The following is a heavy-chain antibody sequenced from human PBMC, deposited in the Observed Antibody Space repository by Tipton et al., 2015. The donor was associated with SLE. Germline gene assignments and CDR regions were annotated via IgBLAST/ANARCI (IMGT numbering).Heavy chain of an antibody. J-gene: IGHJ4*02. D-gene: IGHD7-27*01. Sequence: TLSLTCTVSGGSITSHYWSWIRQPPGKGLEWIGNIFFSGYTNYNPSLKSRVTISVDTSKNQFSLKLSSVTTADTAVYYCARDDPDDDESDIPGDHWGQGTLVTVSS. CDR2: IFFSGYT. CDR3: ARDDPDDDESDIPGDH. V-gene: IGHV4-59*11. CDR1: GGSITSHY.